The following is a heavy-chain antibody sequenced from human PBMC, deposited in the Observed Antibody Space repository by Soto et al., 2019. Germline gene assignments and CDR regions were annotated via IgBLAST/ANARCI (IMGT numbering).Heavy chain of an antibody. CDR1: GGSFSGYY. J-gene: IGHJ4*02. Sequence: PSETLSLTCAVYGGSFSGYYWSWIRQPPGKGLEWIGEINHSGSTNYNPSLKSRVTISVDTSKNQFPLKLSSVTAADTAVYYCAAGGYTVTDFDYWGQGTLVTVSA. CDR2: INHSGST. V-gene: IGHV4-34*01. D-gene: IGHD5-12*01. CDR3: AAGGYTVTDFDY.